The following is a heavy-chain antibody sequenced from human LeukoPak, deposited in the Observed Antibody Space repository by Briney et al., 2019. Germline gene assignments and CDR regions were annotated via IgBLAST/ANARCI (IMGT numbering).Heavy chain of an antibody. J-gene: IGHJ4*02. V-gene: IGHV1-69*13. D-gene: IGHD4-17*01. Sequence: ASVKVSCKASGGTFSSYAISWVRQAPGQGLEWMGGIIPIFGTANYAQKFQGRVTITADESTSTAYMELSSLRSEDTAVYYCARGDYGDYGGGLDYWGQGTLVTVSS. CDR2: IIPIFGTA. CDR3: ARGDYGDYGGGLDY. CDR1: GGTFSSYA.